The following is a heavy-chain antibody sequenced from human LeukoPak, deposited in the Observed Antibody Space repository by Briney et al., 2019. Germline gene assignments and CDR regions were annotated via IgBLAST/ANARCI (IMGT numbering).Heavy chain of an antibody. CDR1: GFTFDDYA. V-gene: IGHV3-9*01. CDR3: AKGAQYYDFWSGLAY. Sequence: GRSLRLSCAASGFTFDDYAMHWVRHAPGKGLEWVSGISWNSGSIGYADSVKGRFTISRDNAKNSLYLQMNSLRAEDTALYYCAKGAQYYDFWSGLAYWGQGTLVTVSS. CDR2: ISWNSGSI. J-gene: IGHJ4*02. D-gene: IGHD3-3*01.